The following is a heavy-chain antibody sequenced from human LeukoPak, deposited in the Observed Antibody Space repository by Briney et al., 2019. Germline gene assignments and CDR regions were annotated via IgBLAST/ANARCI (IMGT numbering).Heavy chain of an antibody. Sequence: PGESLKISCKGSGYSFTSYWIGWVRQMPGKGLEWMGIIYPGESDTRYSPSFQGQVTISADKSFSTAYLQWSSLKASDTAMYYCARHTFDYDYVWGSYQSVHAFDIWGQGTMVTVSS. CDR1: GYSFTSYW. CDR3: ARHTFDYDYVWGSYQSVHAFDI. V-gene: IGHV5-51*01. CDR2: IYPGESDT. J-gene: IGHJ3*02. D-gene: IGHD3-16*01.